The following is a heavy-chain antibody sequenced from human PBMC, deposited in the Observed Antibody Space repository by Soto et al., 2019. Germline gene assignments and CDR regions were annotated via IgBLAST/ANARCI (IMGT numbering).Heavy chain of an antibody. CDR2: IIPILGIA. D-gene: IGHD1-26*01. J-gene: IGHJ4*02. Sequence: MWSLHQAPGQGLEWMGRIIPILGIANYAQKFQGRVTITADKSTSTAYMELSSLRSEDTAVYYCAGSLGATMPIDYWGQGTLVTVSS. V-gene: IGHV1-69*02. CDR3: AGSLGATMPIDY.